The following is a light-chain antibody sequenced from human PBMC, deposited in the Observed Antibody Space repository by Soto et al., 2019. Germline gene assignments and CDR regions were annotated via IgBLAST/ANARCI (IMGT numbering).Light chain of an antibody. Sequence: EIVMTQSPVTLSVSPGERATLSCRASQHVATNLAWYQQKPGQAPRLLIYGASTRATGIPARFSGSGSATDFTLTISSLQSDDFGVYYCQQYTTWPPWTFGQGTKVDFK. CDR3: QQYTTWPPWT. V-gene: IGKV3-15*01. CDR1: QHVATN. CDR2: GAS. J-gene: IGKJ1*01.